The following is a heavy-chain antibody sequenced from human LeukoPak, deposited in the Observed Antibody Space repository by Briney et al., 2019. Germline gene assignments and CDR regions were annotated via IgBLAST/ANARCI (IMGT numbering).Heavy chain of an antibody. D-gene: IGHD4-17*01. Sequence: GRSLRLSCAASGFTFSSYPMHWVRQAPGKGLEWVAVISYDGSNKYYADSVKGRFTISRDNSKNTLYLQMNSLRAEDTAVYYCARDLTVTKDYYYGMDVWGQGTTVTVSS. CDR1: GFTFSSYP. CDR3: ARDLTVTKDYYYGMDV. J-gene: IGHJ6*02. V-gene: IGHV3-30*04. CDR2: ISYDGSNK.